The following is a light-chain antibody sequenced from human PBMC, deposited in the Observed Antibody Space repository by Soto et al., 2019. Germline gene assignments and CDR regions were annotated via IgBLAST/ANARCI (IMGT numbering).Light chain of an antibody. Sequence: QAVLTQPPSVSGAPGQRVTISCTGSSSNIGAGYDVHWYQQLPGTAPKLLIYGNSNRTAGVPDRFSGSKSGTSASLAITGLQAEDAADYYCQSYYSSLSGSVFGGGTKLTV. J-gene: IGLJ2*01. CDR1: SSNIGAGYD. CDR3: QSYYSSLSGSV. CDR2: GNS. V-gene: IGLV1-40*01.